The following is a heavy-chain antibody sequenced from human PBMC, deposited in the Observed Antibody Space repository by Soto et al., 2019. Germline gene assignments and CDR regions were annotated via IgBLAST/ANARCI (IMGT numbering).Heavy chain of an antibody. Sequence: GGSLRLSCAASGFTFSGSAIHWVRQASGKGLEWVGRIRSKANSYATAYAASLNGRLTISRDDSKNTAYLQMNSLKTEDTAVYYCTRPEYFYDSSGDDYWGQGTLVTVSS. J-gene: IGHJ4*02. CDR2: IRSKANSYAT. CDR3: TRPEYFYDSSGDDY. CDR1: GFTFSGSA. V-gene: IGHV3-73*01. D-gene: IGHD3-22*01.